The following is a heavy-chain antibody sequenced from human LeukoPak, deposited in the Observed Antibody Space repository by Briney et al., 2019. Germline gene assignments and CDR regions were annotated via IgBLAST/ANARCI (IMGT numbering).Heavy chain of an antibody. D-gene: IGHD3-10*01. CDR1: GYTFTGYS. V-gene: IGHV1-2*02. CDR2: INPNSGGT. J-gene: IGHJ6*03. CDR3: ARDPPLTMFRGATHYYMDV. Sequence: GASVKVSCKASGYTFTGYSIHWVRQAPGQGLEWMGWINPNSGGTNYAEKFQGRVTMTRDTSVSTAYMELSTLRSDDTAVYYCARDPPLTMFRGATHYYMDVWGRGTTVTISS.